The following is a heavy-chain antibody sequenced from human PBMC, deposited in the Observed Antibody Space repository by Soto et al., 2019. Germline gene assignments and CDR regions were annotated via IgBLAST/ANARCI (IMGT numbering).Heavy chain of an antibody. Sequence: GPSVKVSCKASRYTFISYDINWMRQPPGQGLEGMGWMNPSSANTGYAQKFQGRISMTRNTSMNTAYMELNSLTSEDTAVYYCTRGQEVWWNAGPLGLHGLDVWGQGTTVTVSS. CDR2: MNPSSANT. V-gene: IGHV1-8*01. CDR3: TRGQEVWWNAGPLGLHGLDV. J-gene: IGHJ6*02. D-gene: IGHD3-16*01. CDR1: RYTFISYD.